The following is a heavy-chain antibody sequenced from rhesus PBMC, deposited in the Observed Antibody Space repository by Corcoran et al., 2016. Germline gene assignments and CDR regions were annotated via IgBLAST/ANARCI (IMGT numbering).Heavy chain of an antibody. D-gene: IGHD2-15*01. CDR3: AREPPRGGNFDY. CDR2: VSGSSSSA. CDR1: GGSVSRSYW. V-gene: IGHV4-65*01. J-gene: IGHJ4*01. Sequence: QVQLQESGPGLVKPSETLSLTCAVSGGSVSRSYWWSWIRQHPGKGLDWIGYVSGSSSSAYSNPSLNGRVTISTDTSKNQFALKLTSVTAAETAVYYCAREPPRGGNFDYWGQGVLVTVSS.